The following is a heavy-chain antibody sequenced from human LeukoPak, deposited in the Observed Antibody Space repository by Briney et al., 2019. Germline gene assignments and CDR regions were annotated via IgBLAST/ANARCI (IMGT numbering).Heavy chain of an antibody. Sequence: ASVKVSCKASGYTFTSYAMHWVRQAPGQRLEWMGWINAGNGNTKYSQKFQGRVTITRDTSASTAYMELSSLRSEDTAVYYCASGHMYCGGDCSPPGYWGQGTLVTVSS. CDR2: INAGNGNT. J-gene: IGHJ4*02. D-gene: IGHD2-21*02. CDR1: GYTFTSYA. CDR3: ASGHMYCGGDCSPPGY. V-gene: IGHV1-3*01.